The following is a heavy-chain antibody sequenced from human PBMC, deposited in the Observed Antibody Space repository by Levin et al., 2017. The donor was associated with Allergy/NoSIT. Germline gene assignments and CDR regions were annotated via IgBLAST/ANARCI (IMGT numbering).Heavy chain of an antibody. Sequence: RASVKVSCAASGFIFSGSAMHWVRQASGKGLEWVGRIRSKDYNYATAYAASVKGRFTISRDDSKNTAYLQMNSLKTEDTALYYCARFRGVAAAGYYFDSWGQGTLVTVSS. CDR1: GFIFSGSA. CDR3: ARFRGVAAAGYYFDS. CDR2: IRSKDYNYAT. D-gene: IGHD6-13*01. J-gene: IGHJ4*02. V-gene: IGHV3-73*01.